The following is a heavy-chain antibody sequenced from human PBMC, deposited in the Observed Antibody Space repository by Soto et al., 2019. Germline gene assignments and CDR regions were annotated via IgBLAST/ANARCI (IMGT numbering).Heavy chain of an antibody. Sequence: QVQLVESGGGVVQPGRSLRLSCAASGFTFSSYGMHWVRQAPGKGLEWVAVIWYDGSNKYYADAVKSRFTITKDNSKNTLYLQMNSLRAEGRAVYYWARYYGDDTYYFDYWGQGTLVTVFS. CDR3: ARYYGDDTYYFDY. CDR2: IWYDGSNK. V-gene: IGHV3-33*01. D-gene: IGHD4-17*01. CDR1: GFTFSSYG. J-gene: IGHJ4*01.